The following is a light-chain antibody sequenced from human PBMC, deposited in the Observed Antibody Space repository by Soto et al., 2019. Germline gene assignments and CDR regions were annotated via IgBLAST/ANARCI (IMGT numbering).Light chain of an antibody. Sequence: QPVLTQSSSASASLGSSVKLTCTLSSGHSSYIIAWHQQQPGKAPRYLMKLDGSGSYNKGSGVPDRFSGSSSGADRYLTISNLQFEDEADYYCETWDGNTRVFAGGTKVTVL. J-gene: IGLJ3*02. CDR1: SGHSSYI. V-gene: IGLV4-60*02. CDR3: ETWDGNTRV. CDR2: LDGSGSY.